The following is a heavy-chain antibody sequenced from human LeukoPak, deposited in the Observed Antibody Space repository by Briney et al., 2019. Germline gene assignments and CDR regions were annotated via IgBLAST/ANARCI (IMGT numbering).Heavy chain of an antibody. CDR2: IYTSGST. D-gene: IGHD3/OR15-3a*01. Sequence: PSQTLSLTCTVSGGSISSGSYYWSWIRQPAGKGLEWIGRIYTSGSTNYNPSLKSRVTISVDTSKNQFSLRLTSVTAADTAVYYCARHTGSGLFILPRGQGTLVTVSS. CDR1: GGSISSGSYY. V-gene: IGHV4-61*02. CDR3: ARHTGSGLFILP. J-gene: IGHJ4*02.